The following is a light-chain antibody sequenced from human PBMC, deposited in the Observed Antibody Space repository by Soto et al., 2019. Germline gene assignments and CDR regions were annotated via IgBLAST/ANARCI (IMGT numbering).Light chain of an antibody. CDR1: QTINSN. CDR3: QQSYDPPLT. V-gene: IGKV1-39*01. J-gene: IGKJ5*01. Sequence: DLQMTQSPSSLSASVGDRVSITCRASQTINSNVNWFQQKPGEVPKILIYGASTLQGGVPSRFSGRGSGTEFTLTISNLQPEDFATYYCQQSYDPPLTLGQGTRLEI. CDR2: GAS.